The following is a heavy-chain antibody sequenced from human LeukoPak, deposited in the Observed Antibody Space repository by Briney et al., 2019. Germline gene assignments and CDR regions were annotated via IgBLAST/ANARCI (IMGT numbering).Heavy chain of an antibody. CDR3: ARGTYYDILTGYSFDY. CDR2: IYYSGST. Sequence: DPSETLSLTCTVSGGSISSYYWSWIRQPPGRGLEWIGYIYYSGSTNYNPSLKSRVTISVDTSKNQFSLKLSSVTAADTAVYYCARGTYYDILTGYSFDYWGQGTLVTVSS. V-gene: IGHV4-59*01. D-gene: IGHD3-9*01. J-gene: IGHJ4*02. CDR1: GGSISSYY.